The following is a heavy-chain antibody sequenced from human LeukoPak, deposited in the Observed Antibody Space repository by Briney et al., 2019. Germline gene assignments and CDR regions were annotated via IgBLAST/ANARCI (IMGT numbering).Heavy chain of an antibody. CDR3: ARDSYDSSDFYFDY. V-gene: IGHV3-23*01. J-gene: IGHJ4*02. D-gene: IGHD3-22*01. CDR2: ISGSGGST. CDR1: GFTFSSYA. Sequence: GGSLRLSCAASGFTFSSYAMSWVRQTPGKGLEWVSAISGSGGSTYYADSVKGRFTISRDNSKNTLYLKMNSLRAEDTAVYYCARDSYDSSDFYFDYWGQGTLVTVSS.